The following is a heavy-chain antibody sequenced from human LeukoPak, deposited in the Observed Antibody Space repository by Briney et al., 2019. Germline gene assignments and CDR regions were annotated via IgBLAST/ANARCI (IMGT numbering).Heavy chain of an antibody. CDR3: ARDIGYCSSTSCYTGGDY. CDR1: GGSISSGGYY. D-gene: IGHD2-2*02. V-gene: IGHV4-30-2*01. Sequence: SETLSLTCTVSGGSISSGGYYWSWIRQPPGKGLEWIGYIYHSGSTYYNPSLKSRVTISVDRSKNQFSLKLSSVTAADTAVYYCARDIGYCSSTSCYTGGDYWGQGTLVTVSS. J-gene: IGHJ4*02. CDR2: IYHSGST.